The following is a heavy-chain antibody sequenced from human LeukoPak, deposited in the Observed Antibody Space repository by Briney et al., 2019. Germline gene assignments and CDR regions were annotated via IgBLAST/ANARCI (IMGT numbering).Heavy chain of an antibody. CDR1: GFTFSSYW. J-gene: IGHJ4*02. D-gene: IGHD1-26*01. Sequence: PGGSLRLSCAASGFTFSSYWMSWVRQAPGKGLEWVANIKQDGSEKYYVDSVKGRFTISRDNAKNSLYLQMTSLRAEDTAVYYCARDWMEGASFEIQGPVDYWGQGTLVTVSS. V-gene: IGHV3-7*01. CDR2: IKQDGSEK. CDR3: ARDWMEGASFEIQGPVDY.